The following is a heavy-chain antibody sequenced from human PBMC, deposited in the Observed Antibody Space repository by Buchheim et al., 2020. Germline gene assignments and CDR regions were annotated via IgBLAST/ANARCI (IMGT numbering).Heavy chain of an antibody. CDR1: GFTFSSYG. CDR3: AKERRVVVTPMSD. CDR2: IFNDGRNT. Sequence: QVQLVESGGGVVQPGRSLRLSCAASGFTFSSYGMHWVRQAPGKGLEWVAVIFNDGRNTYYEDSVKGRPTISRDNSKNTLYLQMDSLRAEDTAVYYCAKERRVVVTPMSDWGQGTL. J-gene: IGHJ4*02. D-gene: IGHD2-21*02. V-gene: IGHV3-30*18.